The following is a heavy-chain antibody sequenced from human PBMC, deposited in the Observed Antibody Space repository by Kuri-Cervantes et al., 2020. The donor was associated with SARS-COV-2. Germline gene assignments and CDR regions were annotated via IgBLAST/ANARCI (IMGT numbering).Heavy chain of an antibody. D-gene: IGHD6-6*01. V-gene: IGHV1-8*01. CDR2: MNPNSGNT. Sequence: GESLKISCKASGYTFTSYDINWVRQATGQGLEWMGWMNPNSGNTGYAQKFQGRVTMTRNTSISTAYMELSSLRSEDTAVYYCARGLSIAARRIPFDYWGQGTLVTVSS. CDR3: ARGLSIAARRIPFDY. J-gene: IGHJ4*02. CDR1: GYTFTSYD.